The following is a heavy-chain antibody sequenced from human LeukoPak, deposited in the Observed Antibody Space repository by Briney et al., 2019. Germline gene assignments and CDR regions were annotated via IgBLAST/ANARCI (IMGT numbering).Heavy chain of an antibody. CDR1: GFRFDDYS. J-gene: IGHJ3*01. Sequence: PGRSLRLSCAASGFRFDDYSMHWVRQAPGKGLEWVSGISWKSGSIGYADSVKGRFTISRDNAKSSLYLQMNSLRPEDTALYYCAKDRTTVAIGAFDVCGQGTMVSVSS. V-gene: IGHV3-9*01. CDR3: AKDRTTVAIGAFDV. D-gene: IGHD4-23*01. CDR2: ISWKSGSI.